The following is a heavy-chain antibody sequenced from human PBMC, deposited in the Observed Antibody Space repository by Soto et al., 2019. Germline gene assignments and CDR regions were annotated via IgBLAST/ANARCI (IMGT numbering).Heavy chain of an antibody. J-gene: IGHJ4*02. CDR2: IWYDGNTK. D-gene: IGHD2-15*01. V-gene: IGHV3-33*01. CDR3: ARGYGYFDN. CDR1: GFSFSSYG. Sequence: ESGGGVVPPGRSLRLSCAASGFSFSSYGMHWVRQAPGKGLEWVAVIWYDGNTKYYADSVKGRFTISKDNSKNTLNLQMNSLRAEDTAVYYCARGYGYFDNWGQGTLVTVSS.